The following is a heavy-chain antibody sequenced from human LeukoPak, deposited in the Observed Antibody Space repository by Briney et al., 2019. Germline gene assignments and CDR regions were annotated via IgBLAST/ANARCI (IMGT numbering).Heavy chain of an antibody. V-gene: IGHV3-74*01. D-gene: IGHD3-3*01. Sequence: GGSLRLSCAVSGLAFSSHWMHWVRQAPGKGLVRVSHVKSDGSSTNYADAVRGRFTISRDNAKNTLYLQMNSLRAEDTAVYYCARGNDYWSGYIDFWGQGTLVTVSS. CDR3: ARGNDYWSGYIDF. CDR1: GLAFSSHW. CDR2: VKSDGSST. J-gene: IGHJ4*02.